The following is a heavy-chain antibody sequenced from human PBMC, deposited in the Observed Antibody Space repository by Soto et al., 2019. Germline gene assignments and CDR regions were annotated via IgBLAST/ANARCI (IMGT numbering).Heavy chain of an antibody. CDR2: INHSGST. V-gene: IGHV4-34*01. CDR3: ARGPYYYDSSAFDP. D-gene: IGHD3-22*01. Sequence: PSETLSLTCAVYGGSFSGYYWSWIRQPPGKGLEWIGEINHSGSTNYNPSLKSRVTMSVDTSKNQFSLKLSSVTAADTAVYYCARGPYYYDSSAFDPWGQGTLVTVSS. J-gene: IGHJ5*02. CDR1: GGSFSGYY.